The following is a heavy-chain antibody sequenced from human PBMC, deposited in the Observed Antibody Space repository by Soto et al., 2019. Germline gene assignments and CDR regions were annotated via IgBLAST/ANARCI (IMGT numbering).Heavy chain of an antibody. D-gene: IGHD2-21*01. CDR2: ISYDGNNK. CDR1: GITFSSYA. J-gene: IGHJ4*02. V-gene: IGHV3-30-3*01. Sequence: GGSLRLSXAASGITFSSYAMHWVRQGPGKGLEWVGVISYDGNNKNVADSVKGRFTVSRDNSKNTLYLQMNSLRVEDTAVYYCARVNRGGDGAFDYWGQGTLVTVSS. CDR3: ARVNRGGDGAFDY.